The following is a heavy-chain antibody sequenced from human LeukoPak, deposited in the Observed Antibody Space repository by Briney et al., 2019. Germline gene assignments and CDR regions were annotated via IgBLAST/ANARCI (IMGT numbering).Heavy chain of an antibody. Sequence: SETLSLTCAVYGGSFSGYYWSWIRQPPGKGLGWIGEINHSGSTNYNPSLKSRVTISVDTSKNQFSLKLSSVTAADTAVYYCARGPARRWFDPWGQGTLVTVSS. D-gene: IGHD1-14*01. CDR1: GGSFSGYY. CDR3: ARGPARRWFDP. CDR2: INHSGST. V-gene: IGHV4-34*01. J-gene: IGHJ5*02.